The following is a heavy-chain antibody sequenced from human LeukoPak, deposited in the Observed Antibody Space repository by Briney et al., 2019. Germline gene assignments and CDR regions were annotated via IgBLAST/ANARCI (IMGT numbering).Heavy chain of an antibody. CDR1: GFTFSSYS. Sequence: GGSLRLSCAASGFTFSSYSMNWVRQAPGKGLEWVSSISSSSSYIYYADSVKGRFTISRDNAKNSLYLQMNSLRAEDTAVYYCARIIVATVYYYYYMDVWGKGTTVTVSS. V-gene: IGHV3-21*01. CDR3: ARIIVATVYYYYYMDV. J-gene: IGHJ6*03. CDR2: ISSSSSYI. D-gene: IGHD5-12*01.